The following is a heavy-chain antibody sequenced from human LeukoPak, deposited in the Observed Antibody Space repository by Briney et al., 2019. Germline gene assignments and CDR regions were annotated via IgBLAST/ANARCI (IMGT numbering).Heavy chain of an antibody. Sequence: GASVKVSCKASGYTFTSYAMNWVRQAPGKGLEWMGGFDPEDGETIYAQKFQGRVTMTEDTSTDTAYMELSSLRSEDTAVYYCATAPITMIVVASFDYWGQGTLVTVSS. CDR1: GYTFTSYA. V-gene: IGHV1-24*01. J-gene: IGHJ4*02. CDR2: FDPEDGET. CDR3: ATAPITMIVVASFDY. D-gene: IGHD3-22*01.